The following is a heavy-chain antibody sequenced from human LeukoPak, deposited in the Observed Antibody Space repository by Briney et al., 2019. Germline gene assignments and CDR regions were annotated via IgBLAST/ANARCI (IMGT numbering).Heavy chain of an antibody. Sequence: ASVKVSCKASGYTFTSYGISWVRQTPGQGLEWMGIINPSGGGTNNAQKFQGRVTMTRDTSASTAYMELSSLRSEDTAVYYCARVSIAAAGTKIYYYYGMDVWGQGTTVTVSS. CDR1: GYTFTSYG. J-gene: IGHJ6*02. CDR2: INPSGGGT. CDR3: ARVSIAAAGTKIYYYYGMDV. V-gene: IGHV1-46*01. D-gene: IGHD6-13*01.